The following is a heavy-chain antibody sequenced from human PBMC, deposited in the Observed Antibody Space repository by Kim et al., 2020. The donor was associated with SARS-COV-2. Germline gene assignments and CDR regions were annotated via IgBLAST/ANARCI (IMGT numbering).Heavy chain of an antibody. CDR1: GGSFSGYY. D-gene: IGHD2-15*01. Sequence: SETLSLTCAVYGGSFSGYYWSWIRQPPGKGLEWIGEINHSGSTNYNPSLKSRVTISLDTSKNQFSLKLSSVTAADTAVYYCARPADYCSGGSCYSRRRVYFDYWGQGTLVTVSS. CDR3: ARPADYCSGGSCYSRRRVYFDY. CDR2: INHSGST. V-gene: IGHV4-34*01. J-gene: IGHJ4*02.